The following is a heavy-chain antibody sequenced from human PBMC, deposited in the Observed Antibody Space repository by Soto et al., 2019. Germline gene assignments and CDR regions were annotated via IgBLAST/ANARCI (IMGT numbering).Heavy chain of an antibody. J-gene: IGHJ4*02. CDR1: GFTFSSWT. CDR3: AKGGTHFDY. D-gene: IGHD1-1*01. CDR2: ISTSSTYI. Sequence: VGSLRLSCTVSGFTFSSWTMNWVRQAPGKGLEWVSSISTSSTYIYYADSVEGRFTISRDNAKDSLYLNMNNLRADDTAVYYCAKGGTHFDYWGQGTLVTVSS. V-gene: IGHV3-21*01.